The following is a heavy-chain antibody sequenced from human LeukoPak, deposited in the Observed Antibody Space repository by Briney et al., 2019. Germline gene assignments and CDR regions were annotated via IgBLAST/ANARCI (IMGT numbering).Heavy chain of an antibody. CDR1: GFTFSSYA. Sequence: GGSLRLSCAASGFTFSSYAMHWVRQAPGKGLEWVAVISYDGSNKYYADSVKGRFTISRDNSKNTLYLQMNSLRAEDTAVYYCAKDRHYYDSSGYSDWGQGTLVTVSS. V-gene: IGHV3-30-3*01. D-gene: IGHD3-22*01. CDR3: AKDRHYYDSSGYSD. J-gene: IGHJ4*02. CDR2: ISYDGSNK.